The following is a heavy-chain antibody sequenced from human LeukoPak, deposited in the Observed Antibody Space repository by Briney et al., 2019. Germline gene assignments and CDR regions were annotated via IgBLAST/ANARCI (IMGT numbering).Heavy chain of an antibody. J-gene: IGHJ4*02. CDR3: ARDPAAAAPS. V-gene: IGHV3-30-3*01. CDR1: GFTFSSYA. D-gene: IGHD6-13*01. CDR2: ISYDGSNK. Sequence: GGSLRLSCAASGFTFSSYAMHWVRQAPGKGLEWVAVISYDGSNKYYADSVKGRFTISRDNSKNTLYLQMNSLRAEDTAVYYCARDPAAAAPSWGQGTLVTVSS.